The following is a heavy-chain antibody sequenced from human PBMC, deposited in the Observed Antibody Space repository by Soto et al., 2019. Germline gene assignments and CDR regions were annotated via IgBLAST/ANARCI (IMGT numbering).Heavy chain of an antibody. V-gene: IGHV3-74*01. J-gene: IGHJ4*02. CDR1: GFTFSDEW. CDR3: ARGGLEPFDY. Sequence: GSLRLSCATSGFTFSDEWMHWVRQAPGKGLVWVSRINKDGSYKNYADFVEGRFTISRDDARSELYPQMDRLRAEDTAVYYCARGGLEPFDYLGQGALVTVSS. CDR2: INKDGSYK. D-gene: IGHD1-1*01.